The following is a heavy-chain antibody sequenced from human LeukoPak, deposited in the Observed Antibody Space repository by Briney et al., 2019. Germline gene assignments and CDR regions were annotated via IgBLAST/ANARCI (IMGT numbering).Heavy chain of an antibody. CDR3: ARYSPNPKRGGSAFDI. Sequence: GESLKISCRGSGYSFTSYWIGWVRQMPGKGLEWMGIIYPGDSDTRYSPSFQGQVTISADKSISTAYLQWSSLKASDTAMYYCARYSPNPKRGGSAFDIWGQGTMVTVSS. CDR1: GYSFTSYW. D-gene: IGHD2-15*01. J-gene: IGHJ3*02. CDR2: IYPGDSDT. V-gene: IGHV5-51*01.